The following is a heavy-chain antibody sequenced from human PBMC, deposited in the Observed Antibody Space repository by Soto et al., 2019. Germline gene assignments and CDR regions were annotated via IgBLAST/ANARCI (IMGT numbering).Heavy chain of an antibody. D-gene: IGHD2-8*02. J-gene: IGHJ6*02. Sequence: QVHLLLQSGAEVKKPGSSVKVSCKASGGTPSNSAISWVRQAPGQGLEWMGGIIPVFGLVKYAQNFQGRVTITADESTNTAYMELSSLRPEDTAVYYCAGGRIVLVGSRAYYGMDVWCQGTTVTVSS. V-gene: IGHV1-69*01. CDR2: IIPVFGLV. CDR3: AGGRIVLVGSRAYYGMDV. CDR1: GGTPSNSA.